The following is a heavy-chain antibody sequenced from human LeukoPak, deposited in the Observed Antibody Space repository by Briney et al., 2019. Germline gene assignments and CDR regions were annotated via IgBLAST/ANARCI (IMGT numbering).Heavy chain of an antibody. CDR2: LNPKTFNR. J-gene: IGHJ1*01. D-gene: IGHD3-10*01. CDR1: GYTFTVYY. CDR3: ARGRYYYGSGSWEYFQY. Sequence: ASVKVSCKASGYTFTVYYMRWVRQAPGQGLEWVGWLNPKTFNRGYAERFQGRVTVTRNTSISTAYMELSSLTSEDTAVYYCARGRYYYGSGSWEYFQYWGQGTLVTVSS. V-gene: IGHV1-8*02.